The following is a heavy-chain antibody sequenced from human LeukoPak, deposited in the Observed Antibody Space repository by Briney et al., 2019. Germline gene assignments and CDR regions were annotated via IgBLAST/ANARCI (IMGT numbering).Heavy chain of an antibody. CDR2: IYPGDSDT. J-gene: IGHJ5*02. CDR1: GYSFTSYW. Sequence: GESLKISCKGSGYSFTSYWIGWVRQMPGKGLEWMGIIYPGDSDTRYSPSFQGQVTISADKSISTAYLQWSSLKASDTAMYYCARQVAPASRHKFGRGYCSSTSCSFRYNWFDPWGQGTLVTVSS. V-gene: IGHV5-51*01. D-gene: IGHD2-2*01. CDR3: ARQVAPASRHKFGRGYCSSTSCSFRYNWFDP.